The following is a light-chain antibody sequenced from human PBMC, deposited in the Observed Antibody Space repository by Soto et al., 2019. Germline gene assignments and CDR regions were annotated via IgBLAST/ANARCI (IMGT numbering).Light chain of an antibody. J-gene: IGKJ1*01. Sequence: EIVLTQSPGTLSLSPGERATLSCRASQSVSSSYLAWYQQKPGQAPRLLIYGASSRATGIPDRFSGSGSGTDFTLTISRLEPEDFAVYYSQQYGSLPWTFGHGTQVDI. CDR3: QQYGSLPWT. CDR1: QSVSSSY. V-gene: IGKV3-20*01. CDR2: GAS.